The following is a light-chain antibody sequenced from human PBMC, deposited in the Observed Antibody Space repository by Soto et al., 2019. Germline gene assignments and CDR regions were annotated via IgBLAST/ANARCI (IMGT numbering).Light chain of an antibody. CDR3: QQSYSTPFT. Sequence: DIQMTQSPSSLSASVGDRVTITCRASQSIISYLNWYQQKPGKAPKLLIYAASSLQSGVPSRFSGSGSGTDFTLTISSLQPEDFATYYCQQSYSTPFTFGGGTNVEIK. CDR2: AAS. J-gene: IGKJ4*01. CDR1: QSIISY. V-gene: IGKV1-39*01.